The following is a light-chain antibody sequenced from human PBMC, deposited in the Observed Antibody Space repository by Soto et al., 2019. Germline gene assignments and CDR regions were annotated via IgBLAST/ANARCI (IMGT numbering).Light chain of an antibody. CDR1: QFVSSR. Sequence: DIVVTQSPATLSASPGERVTLSCSASQFVSSRLAWYQQRPGQVPRLLIYDTSTRAPGISARYSGSGSGTEFTLTISRLEPEDFAVYYCQQYGSSPWTFGQGTKVDIK. CDR2: DTS. J-gene: IGKJ1*01. V-gene: IGKV3-20*01. CDR3: QQYGSSPWT.